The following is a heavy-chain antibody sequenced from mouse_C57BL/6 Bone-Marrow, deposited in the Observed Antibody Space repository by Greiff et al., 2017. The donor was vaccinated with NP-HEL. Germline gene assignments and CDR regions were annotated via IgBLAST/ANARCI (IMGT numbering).Heavy chain of an antibody. Sequence: VQLQQSGPVLVKPGASVKMSCKASGYTFTDYYMNWVKQSHGKSLEWIGVINPYNGGTSYNQKFKGKATLTVDKSSSTAYMELNSLTSEDSAGYYCARQLRLQAMDYWGQGTSVTVSS. V-gene: IGHV1-19*01. CDR3: ARQLRLQAMDY. CDR2: INPYNGGT. CDR1: GYTFTDYY. J-gene: IGHJ4*01. D-gene: IGHD3-2*02.